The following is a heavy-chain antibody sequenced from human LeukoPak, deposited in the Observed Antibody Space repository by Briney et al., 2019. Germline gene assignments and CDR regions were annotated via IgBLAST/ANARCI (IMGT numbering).Heavy chain of an antibody. J-gene: IGHJ6*02. Sequence: GGSLRLSCAASGFTFSSCAMHWVRQAPGKGLKWVAVISYDGSNKYYADSVKGRFTISRDNSKNTLYLQMNSLRAEDTAVYYCARGRTYGMDVWGQGTTVTVSS. CDR3: ARGRTYGMDV. CDR1: GFTFSSCA. V-gene: IGHV3-30-3*01. CDR2: ISYDGSNK.